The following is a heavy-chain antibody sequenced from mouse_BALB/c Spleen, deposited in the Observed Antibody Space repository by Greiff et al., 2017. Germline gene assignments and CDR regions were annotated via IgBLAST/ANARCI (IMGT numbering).Heavy chain of an antibody. CDR3: AGGTGYFDY. D-gene: IGHD3-3*01. J-gene: IGHJ2*01. V-gene: IGHV5-17*02. Sequence: EVKLMESGGGLVQPGGSRKLSCAASGFTFSSFGMHWVRQAPEKGLEWVAYISSGSSTIYYADTVKGRFTISRDNPKNTLFLQMTSLRSEDTAMYYCAGGTGYFDYWGQGTTLTVAS. CDR1: GFTFSSFG. CDR2: ISSGSSTI.